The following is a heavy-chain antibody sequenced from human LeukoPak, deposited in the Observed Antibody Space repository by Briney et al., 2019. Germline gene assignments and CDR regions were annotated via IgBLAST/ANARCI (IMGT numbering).Heavy chain of an antibody. CDR1: GYTFTSYG. CDR2: ISAYNGNT. CDR3: ARTKDRMVVVTATLLDY. J-gene: IGHJ4*02. D-gene: IGHD2-21*02. V-gene: IGHV1-18*01. Sequence: ASVKASCKASGYTFTSYGISWVRQAPGQGLEWMGWISAYNGNTNYAQKLQGRVTMTTDTSTSTVYMELRSLRSDDTAVYYCARTKDRMVVVTATLLDYWGQGTLVTVSS.